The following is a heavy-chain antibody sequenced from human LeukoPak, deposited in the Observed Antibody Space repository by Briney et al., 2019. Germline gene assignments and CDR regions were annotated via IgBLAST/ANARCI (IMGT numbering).Heavy chain of an antibody. CDR3: ARKGGAYYYDSSGSQGFDL. CDR2: IYYSGST. D-gene: IGHD3-22*01. J-gene: IGHJ2*01. CDR1: GGSISSYY. V-gene: IGHV4-59*08. Sequence: PSETLSLTCTVSGGSISSYYWSWIRQPPGKGLEWIGYIYYSGSTNYNPSLKSRVTISVDTSKNQFSLKLSSVTAADTAVYYCARKGGAYYYDSSGSQGFDLWGRGTLVTVSS.